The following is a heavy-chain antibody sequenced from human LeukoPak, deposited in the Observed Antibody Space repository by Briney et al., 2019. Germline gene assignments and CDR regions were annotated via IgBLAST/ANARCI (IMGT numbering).Heavy chain of an antibody. Sequence: SETLSLTCTVSGCSISGSSYYWGWIRQPPGKGREWIGTIYYSGSTYYNSSLKSRATISVDTSKNQFSLKLTSVTAADTAVYYCARDGYNPIDYWGQGTLVSVSS. V-gene: IGHV4-39*02. CDR3: ARDGYNPIDY. CDR2: IYYSGST. CDR1: GCSISGSSYY. D-gene: IGHD5-24*01. J-gene: IGHJ4*02.